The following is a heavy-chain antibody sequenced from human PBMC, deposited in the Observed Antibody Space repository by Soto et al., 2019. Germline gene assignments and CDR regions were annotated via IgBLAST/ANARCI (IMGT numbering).Heavy chain of an antibody. CDR3: ARGIATGQLDP. D-gene: IGHD2-15*01. J-gene: IGHJ5*02. Sequence: QVQLVQSGAELKKPGASVKISCKASGYTFTRYTMNWVRQAPGQRLEWMGWINPDNGNTKSSQKFQDRVIITRDTSASTAYIDLSSLRSEDTAVYYCARGIATGQLDPWGQGTLVTVSS. CDR2: INPDNGNT. V-gene: IGHV1-3*01. CDR1: GYTFTRYT.